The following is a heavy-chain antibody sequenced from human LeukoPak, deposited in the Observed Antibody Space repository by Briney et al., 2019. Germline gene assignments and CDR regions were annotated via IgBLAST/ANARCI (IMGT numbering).Heavy chain of an antibody. CDR2: IYYSGST. D-gene: IGHD3-10*01. Sequence: SETLSLTCTVSGGSISSSIYYWGWIRQPPGKGLERIGTIYYSGSTKHNPSLKSRVTTSVDTSKNQFSLKLSSVTAADTALYYCARGGYYGSGSNYQSYFDNWGQGTLVTVSS. CDR3: ARGGYYGSGSNYQSYFDN. CDR1: GGSISSSIYY. V-gene: IGHV4-39*07. J-gene: IGHJ4*02.